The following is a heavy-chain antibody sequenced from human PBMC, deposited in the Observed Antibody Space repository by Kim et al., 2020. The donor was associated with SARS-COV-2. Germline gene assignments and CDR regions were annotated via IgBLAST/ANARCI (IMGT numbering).Heavy chain of an antibody. CDR2: INPSGSSS. D-gene: IGHD3-9*01. J-gene: IGHJ4*01. CDR1: VFTFTTYY. CDR3: SIPTRHQTCYDDFSY. Sequence: ASVKVSCKASVFTFTTYYIHWLRQAPGQGLEWMAVINPSGSSSSYAEKFQDRVTMTSDTSTETVKFQFIRLRSEDTADYYFSIPTRHQTCYDDFSYWGHG. V-gene: IGHV1-46*01.